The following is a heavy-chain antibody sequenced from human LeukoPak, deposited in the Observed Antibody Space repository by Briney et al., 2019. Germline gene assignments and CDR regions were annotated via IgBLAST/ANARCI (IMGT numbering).Heavy chain of an antibody. CDR2: INPSGGST. V-gene: IGHV1-46*01. CDR1: GYTFTSYY. Sequence: ASVTVSCKASGYTFTSYYMHWVRQAPGQGLEWMGIINPSGGSTSYAQKFQGRVTMTRDTSTSTVYMELSSLRSEDTAVYYCARDLVVVPAARREEEAQYYYYYGMDVWGQGTTVTVSS. J-gene: IGHJ6*02. CDR3: ARDLVVVPAARREEEAQYYYYYGMDV. D-gene: IGHD2-2*01.